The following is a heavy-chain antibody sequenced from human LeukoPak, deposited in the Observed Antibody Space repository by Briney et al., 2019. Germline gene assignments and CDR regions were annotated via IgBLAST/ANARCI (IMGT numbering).Heavy chain of an antibody. D-gene: IGHD2-2*01. V-gene: IGHV3-21*01. CDR2: ISSSSSYI. CDR1: GFTFSSYS. Sequence: GGSLRLSCAASGFTFSSYSMNWVRQAPGKGLEWVSSISSSSSYIYYADSVKGRFTISRDNAKNSLYLQMNSLRAEDTAVYYCARVGCSSTSCTVPDYWGQGTLVTVSS. CDR3: ARVGCSSTSCTVPDY. J-gene: IGHJ4*02.